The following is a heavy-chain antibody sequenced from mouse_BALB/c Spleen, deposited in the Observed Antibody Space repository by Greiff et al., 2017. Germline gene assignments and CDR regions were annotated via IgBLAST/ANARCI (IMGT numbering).Heavy chain of an antibody. CDR2: ISSGGST. Sequence: EVNVVESGGGLVKPGGSLKLSCAASGFTFSSYAMSWVRQTPEKRLEWVASISSGGSTYYPDSVKGRFTISRDNARNILYLQMSSLRSEDTAMYYCARQDDGVWFAYWGQGTLVTVSA. J-gene: IGHJ3*01. CDR3: ARQDDGVWFAY. V-gene: IGHV5-6-5*01. CDR1: GFTFSSYA. D-gene: IGHD2-12*01.